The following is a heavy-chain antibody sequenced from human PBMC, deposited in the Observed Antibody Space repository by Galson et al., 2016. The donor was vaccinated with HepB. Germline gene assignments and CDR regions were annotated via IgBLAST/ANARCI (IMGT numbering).Heavy chain of an antibody. Sequence: SVKVSCKASGYSFSTFGISWVRQAPGQGLEWMGWIGAFNGETNHAEKFQGRVAMTTDTSTSTAYMELRRLRPDDTAVYYCARDRGFDEDTFDMWGQGTMVNV. J-gene: IGHJ3*02. D-gene: IGHD3-10*01. CDR3: ARDRGFDEDTFDM. V-gene: IGHV1-18*01. CDR2: IGAFNGET. CDR1: GYSFSTFG.